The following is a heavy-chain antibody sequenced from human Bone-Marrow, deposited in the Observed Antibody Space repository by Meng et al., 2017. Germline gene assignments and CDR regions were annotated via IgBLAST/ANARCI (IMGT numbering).Heavy chain of an antibody. CDR3: ASSDYGSGSFDY. J-gene: IGHJ4*02. Sequence: QVQLVQSGAEVKKPGSSVKVSCKASGGTFSSYAISWVRQAPGQGLEWIGGIVPIFGTANYAKKFQGRVTITADESTSTAYMELSSLRSEDTAVYYCASSDYGSGSFDYWGQGTLVTVSS. V-gene: IGHV1-69*01. D-gene: IGHD3-10*01. CDR2: IVPIFGTA. CDR1: GGTFSSYA.